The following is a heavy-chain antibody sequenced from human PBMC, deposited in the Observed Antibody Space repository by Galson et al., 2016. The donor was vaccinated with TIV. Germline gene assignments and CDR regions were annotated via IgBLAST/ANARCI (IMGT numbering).Heavy chain of an antibody. V-gene: IGHV3-33*01. D-gene: IGHD4-23*01. CDR1: GFTFSSFG. CDR3: ARAPDYGGNFGGTGETHSYNFHY. CDR2: IWYDGTNT. J-gene: IGHJ4*02. Sequence: SLRLSCAASGFTFSSFGMHWVRQAPGKGLEWVALIWYDGTNTYYADSVKGRVTISRDNSKNTLFVQMNSLRAEDTAVYYCARAPDYGGNFGGTGETHSYNFHYWRQGTLVTVSS.